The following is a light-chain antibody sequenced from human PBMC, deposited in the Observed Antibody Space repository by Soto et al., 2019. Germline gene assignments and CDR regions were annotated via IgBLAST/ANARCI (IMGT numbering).Light chain of an antibody. Sequence: DIQLTQSPSSLSASVGDKVTITCRASQSIRSYLNWVQQKPGKAPKLLIYDASSLQTGVPSRFSGSGSGTDFSLTISSLQPEDFANYYCQQSYSTPPWTFVQGTKVDIK. CDR2: DAS. J-gene: IGKJ1*01. V-gene: IGKV1-39*01. CDR3: QQSYSTPPWT. CDR1: QSIRSY.